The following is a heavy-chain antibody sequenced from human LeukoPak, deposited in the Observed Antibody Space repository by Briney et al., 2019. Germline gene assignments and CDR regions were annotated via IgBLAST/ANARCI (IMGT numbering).Heavy chain of an antibody. Sequence: SETLSLTCAVYGGSFSGYYWSWIRQPPGKGLEWIGEINHSGSTNYNPSLKSRVTISVDTSKNQFSLKLSSVTAADTAVYYCARHRYYYGSGSNWFDPWGQGTLVTVSS. J-gene: IGHJ5*02. CDR1: GGSFSGYY. CDR3: ARHRYYYGSGSNWFDP. CDR2: INHSGST. V-gene: IGHV4-34*01. D-gene: IGHD3-10*01.